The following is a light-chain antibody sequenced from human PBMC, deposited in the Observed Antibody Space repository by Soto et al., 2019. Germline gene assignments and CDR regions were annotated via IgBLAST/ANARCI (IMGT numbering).Light chain of an antibody. Sequence: DIQMTQSPSSLSASVGARVTITCQASQDITNYLNWYQQKPGKAPKLLIYDASNSETGVPSRFSGSGSGTDFTFTISSLQPEDIATYYCQQYDNLPYTFGRGTKLEIK. CDR2: DAS. V-gene: IGKV1-33*01. J-gene: IGKJ2*01. CDR3: QQYDNLPYT. CDR1: QDITNY.